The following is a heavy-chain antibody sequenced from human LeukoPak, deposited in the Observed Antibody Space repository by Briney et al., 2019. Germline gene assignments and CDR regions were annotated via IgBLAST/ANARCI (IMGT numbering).Heavy chain of an antibody. CDR3: ARLRRNSDRSGFYYYYDN. D-gene: IGHD3-22*01. V-gene: IGHV3-21*01. J-gene: IGHJ4*02. CDR1: EFTFSSYS. Sequence: PGGSLRLSCAASEFTFSSYSFDWVRQAPGKGLEWVSSINTVASYIYYADSVRGRFTISRDNAENSLWLQMNGLRAEDSAVYYCARLRRNSDRSGFYYYYDNWGQGTLVTVSS. CDR2: INTVASYI.